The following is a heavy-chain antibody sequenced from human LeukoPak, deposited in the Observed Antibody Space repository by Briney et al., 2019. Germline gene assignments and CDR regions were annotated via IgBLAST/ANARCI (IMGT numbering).Heavy chain of an antibody. D-gene: IGHD5-18*01. CDR3: ARRGYSYGYNFDY. CDR1: GGTFSSYA. CDR2: IIPIFGTA. V-gene: IGHV1-69*13. J-gene: IGHJ4*02. Sequence: SVKVSCKASGGTFSSYAISWVRQAPGQGLGWMGGIIPIFGTANYAQKFQGRVTITADESTSTAYMELSSLRSEDTAVYYCARRGYSYGYNFDYWGQGTLVTVSS.